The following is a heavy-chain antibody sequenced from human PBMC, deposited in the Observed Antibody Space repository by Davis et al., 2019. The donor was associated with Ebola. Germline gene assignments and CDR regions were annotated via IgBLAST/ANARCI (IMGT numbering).Heavy chain of an antibody. D-gene: IGHD4-17*01. CDR3: ARERYGDHDY. CDR2: IYHSGST. Sequence: MPSETLSLTCAVSGGSISSSNWWSWVRQPPGKGLEWIGEIYHSGSTNYNPSLKSRVTISVDTSKNQFSLKLSSVTAADTAVYYCARERYGDHDYWGQGTLVTVSS. J-gene: IGHJ4*02. V-gene: IGHV4-4*02. CDR1: GGSISSSNW.